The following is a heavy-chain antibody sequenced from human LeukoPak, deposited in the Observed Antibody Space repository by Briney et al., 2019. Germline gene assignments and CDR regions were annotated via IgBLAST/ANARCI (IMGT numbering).Heavy chain of an antibody. CDR1: GFTFDDYG. D-gene: IGHD1-26*01. CDR2: INWNGGST. J-gene: IGHJ4*02. Sequence: GGSLRLSCAAPGFTFDDYGMSWVRQAPGKGLEWVSGINWNGGSTGYADSVKGRFTISRDNAKNSLYLQMNSLRAEDTALYYCARFLGGGSYTSVDYWGQGTLVTVSS. CDR3: ARFLGGGSYTSVDY. V-gene: IGHV3-20*04.